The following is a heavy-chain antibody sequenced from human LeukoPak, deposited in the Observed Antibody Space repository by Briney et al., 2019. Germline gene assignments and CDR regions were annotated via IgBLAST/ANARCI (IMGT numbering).Heavy chain of an antibody. CDR1: GFTFSSYA. V-gene: IGHV3-23*01. Sequence: GGSLRLSCAASGFTFSSYAMSWVRQAPGKGLEWVSAISGSGGSTYYADSVKGRLTITRDNSKNTLHLEVNSLRAEDTAVYYCVNDRVGEVEVELAAMSSFDCWGQGTLVTVSS. CDR2: ISGSGGST. J-gene: IGHJ5*01. CDR3: VNDRVGEVEVELAAMSSFDC. D-gene: IGHD2-2*01.